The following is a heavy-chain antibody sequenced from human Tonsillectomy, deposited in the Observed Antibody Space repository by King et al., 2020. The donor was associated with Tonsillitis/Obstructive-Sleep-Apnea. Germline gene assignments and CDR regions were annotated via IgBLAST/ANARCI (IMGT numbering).Heavy chain of an antibody. CDR2: IIPMSGTV. CDR1: GGTVTTDT. J-gene: IGHJ6*02. Sequence: QLVQSGAEVKKPGSSVTVSCKASGGTVTTDTISWVRQAPGQGLEWMGGIIPMSGTVHYAQRCQGRVTITADASTNMVFMELNSLISEDTAVYYCARDLTGMDGWCQGTSVAVSS. CDR3: ARDLTGMDG. D-gene: IGHD3-9*01. V-gene: IGHV1-69*01.